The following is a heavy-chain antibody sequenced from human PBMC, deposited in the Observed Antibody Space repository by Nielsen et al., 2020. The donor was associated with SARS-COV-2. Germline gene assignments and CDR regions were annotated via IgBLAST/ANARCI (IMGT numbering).Heavy chain of an antibody. CDR3: ARARGAYGDYYYYYDTDV. Sequence: SETLSLTCAISGDSVSSNSAAWNWIRQSPSRGLEWLGRTYYRSKWYNDYAVSVKSRITINPDTSKNQFSLHLNSVTPEDTAVYYCARARGAYGDYYYYYDTDVWGKGTTVTVSS. CDR1: GDSVSSNSAA. D-gene: IGHD4-17*01. J-gene: IGHJ6*03. CDR2: TYYRSKWYN. V-gene: IGHV6-1*01.